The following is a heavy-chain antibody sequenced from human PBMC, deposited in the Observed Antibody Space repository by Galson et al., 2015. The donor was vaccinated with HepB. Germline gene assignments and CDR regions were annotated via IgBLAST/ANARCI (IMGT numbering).Heavy chain of an antibody. CDR3: ARGSSFDF. CDR1: GDSVSSNSAA. CDR2: TYYRSKWYT. Sequence: SAIPGDSVSSNSAAWNWMGQSPSRGVEGLGRTYYRSKWYTDYAQSVKSRITINPDTSKNQFSLQLNSVTPEDTAVYDCARGSSFDFWGQGILVIVSS. D-gene: IGHD6-13*01. J-gene: IGHJ4*02. V-gene: IGHV6-1*01.